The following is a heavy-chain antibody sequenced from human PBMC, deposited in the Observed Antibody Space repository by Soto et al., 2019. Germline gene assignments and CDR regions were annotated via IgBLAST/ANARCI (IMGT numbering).Heavy chain of an antibody. V-gene: IGHV1-18*01. CDR3: AIVDPRGVAVVRDY. CDR1: GNTFASHG. D-gene: IGHD3-10*01. J-gene: IGHJ4*02. CDR2: ISGFNGQT. Sequence: QVQLVQSGPEVKKPGASVKVSCKASGNTFASHGFSWVRQAPGQGLEWMGWISGFNGQTNYALKFQGIVALTTDTSTSTAYMELRSLRSDDTAVYFCAIVDPRGVAVVRDYWGQGTLVTVSS.